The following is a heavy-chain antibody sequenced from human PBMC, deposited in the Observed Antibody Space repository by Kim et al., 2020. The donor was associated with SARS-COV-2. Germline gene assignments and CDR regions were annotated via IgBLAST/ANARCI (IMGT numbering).Heavy chain of an antibody. V-gene: IGHV3-30*02. D-gene: IGHD6-19*01. J-gene: IGHJ4*02. CDR3: AKGSSGWYYFDY. Sequence: YRADSVNGRFTITRDNSTNTLYLQMNSLRAEDTAVYYCAKGSSGWYYFDYWGQRTLVTVSS.